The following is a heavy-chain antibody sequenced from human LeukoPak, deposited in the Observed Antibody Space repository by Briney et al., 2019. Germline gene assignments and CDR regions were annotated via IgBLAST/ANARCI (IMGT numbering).Heavy chain of an antibody. V-gene: IGHV1-69*13. Sequence: ASVKVSCKASGYTFTAYYIHWVRQAPGQGLEWMGGIIPIFGTADYAQKFQGRVTITADESTSTAYMELSSLRSEDTAVYYCARDSHSPHLGWYYYYYMDVWGKGTTVTISS. J-gene: IGHJ6*03. CDR2: IIPIFGTA. CDR1: GYTFTAYY. CDR3: ARDSHSPHLGWYYYYYMDV. D-gene: IGHD7-27*01.